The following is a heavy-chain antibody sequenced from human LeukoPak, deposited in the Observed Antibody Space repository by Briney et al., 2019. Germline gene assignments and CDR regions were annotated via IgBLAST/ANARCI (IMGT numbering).Heavy chain of an antibody. CDR1: GYTFTGYY. J-gene: IGHJ6*02. Sequence: ASVKVSFKASGYTFTGYYMHWVRQAPGQGLEWMGWINPNSGGTNYAQKFQGRVTMTRDTSTSTVYMQLSSLRSEDTAVYYCARAISPVAYYGMDVWGQGTTVTVSS. CDR2: INPNSGGT. D-gene: IGHD3-3*01. CDR3: ARAISPVAYYGMDV. V-gene: IGHV1-2*02.